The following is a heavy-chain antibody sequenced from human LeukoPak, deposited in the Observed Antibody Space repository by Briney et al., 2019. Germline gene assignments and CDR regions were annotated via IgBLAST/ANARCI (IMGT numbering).Heavy chain of an antibody. V-gene: IGHV3-21*01. CDR2: ISSRSNYI. D-gene: IGHD3-10*01. CDR1: GFNFSTYT. J-gene: IGHJ4*02. CDR3: ARDAYYSGSGIYSK. Sequence: GGSLRLSCEVSGFNFSTYTMNWVRQSPREGLEWVASISSRSNYIYYAESLKGRLTISRDNAKNSLYRQMNSLRAEDTAVYYCARDAYYSGSGIYSKWGQGTLVTVSP.